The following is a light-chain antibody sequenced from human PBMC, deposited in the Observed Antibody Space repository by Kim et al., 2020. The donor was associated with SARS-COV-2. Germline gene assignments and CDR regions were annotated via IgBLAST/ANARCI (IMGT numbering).Light chain of an antibody. J-gene: IGKJ2*01. CDR3: QQYHNMQT. Sequence: VSTGERPTLSARASQSISSNLAWYQQKPGQAPRLLIYGASTRATDIPVRFSGSGSGTEFTLTISSLQSEDFVVYYCQQYHNMQTFGQGTKLEI. CDR1: QSISSN. V-gene: IGKV3-15*01. CDR2: GAS.